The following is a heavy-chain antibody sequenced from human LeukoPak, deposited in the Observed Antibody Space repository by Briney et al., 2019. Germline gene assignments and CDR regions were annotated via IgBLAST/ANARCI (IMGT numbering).Heavy chain of an antibody. CDR2: ISSSSSYI. CDR3: AKDREVVGVDY. V-gene: IGHV3-21*01. CDR1: GFTFSSYS. J-gene: IGHJ4*02. D-gene: IGHD1-26*01. Sequence: KPGGSLRLSCAASGFTFSSYSMNWVRQAPGKGLEWVSSISSSSSYIYYADSVKGRFTISRDNAKNSLYLQMNSLRAEDTAVYYCAKDREVVGVDYWGQGTLVTVSS.